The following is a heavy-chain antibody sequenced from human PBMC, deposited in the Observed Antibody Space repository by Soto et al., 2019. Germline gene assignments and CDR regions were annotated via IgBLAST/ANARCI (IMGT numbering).Heavy chain of an antibody. CDR2: IYYSGST. Sequence: QVQLQESGPGLVKPSETLSLTCTVSGGSVSSGSYYWSWIRQPPGEGLEWIGYIYYSGSTNYNPSLKSRVTRSVDTSKNLLCMKLSSVTAADTAVYYGARGIEGWYQGRYYYGMDVWGQGTTVTVSS. J-gene: IGHJ6*02. V-gene: IGHV4-61*01. D-gene: IGHD6-19*01. CDR1: GGSVSSGSYY. CDR3: ARGIEGWYQGRYYYGMDV.